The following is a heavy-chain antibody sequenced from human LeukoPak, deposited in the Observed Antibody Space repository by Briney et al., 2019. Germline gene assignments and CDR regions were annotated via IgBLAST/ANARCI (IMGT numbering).Heavy chain of an antibody. Sequence: GGSLRLSCAASGFTFDDYAMHWVRQAPGKGLEWVSGISWNSGSIGYADSVKGRFTISRDNAKNSLYLQMNSLRAEDTALYYCAKDYTARSGYYFDYWGQGTLVTVSS. CDR1: GFTFDDYA. J-gene: IGHJ4*02. CDR2: ISWNSGSI. V-gene: IGHV3-9*01. D-gene: IGHD5-18*01. CDR3: AKDYTARSGYYFDY.